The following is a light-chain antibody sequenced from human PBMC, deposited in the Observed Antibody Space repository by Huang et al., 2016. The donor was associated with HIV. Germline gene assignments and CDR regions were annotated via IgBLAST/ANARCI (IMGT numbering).Light chain of an antibody. CDR3: QQYNNWPRT. CDR2: GES. CDR1: QRVSRN. J-gene: IGKJ1*01. V-gene: IGKV3-15*01. Sequence: PRAVTPGERATLAGRARQRVSRNVAWYKQKPGQAPRRLIYGESTRATGIPARFSGSGSGTEFTLTISSLQSEDFAVYYCQQYNNWPRTFGQGTKVEIK.